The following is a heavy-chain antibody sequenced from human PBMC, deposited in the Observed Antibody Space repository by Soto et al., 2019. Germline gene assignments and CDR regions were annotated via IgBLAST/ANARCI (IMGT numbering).Heavy chain of an antibody. CDR2: ISYDGSNK. J-gene: IGHJ4*02. D-gene: IGHD6-19*01. CDR1: GFTFSSYG. V-gene: IGHV3-30*03. CDR3: ATIAVAEGFDY. Sequence: QMQLVESGGGVVQPGRSLRLSCAASGFTFSSYGMHWVRQAPGKGLEWVAVISYDGSNKYYADSVKGRFTISRDNSKNTLYLQMNSLRAEDTAVYYCATIAVAEGFDYWGQGTLVTVSS.